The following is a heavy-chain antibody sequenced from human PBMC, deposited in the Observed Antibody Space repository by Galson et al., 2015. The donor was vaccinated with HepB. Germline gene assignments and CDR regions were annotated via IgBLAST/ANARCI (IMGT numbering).Heavy chain of an antibody. J-gene: IGHJ3*02. CDR1: GYTFTSSG. CDR3: VRDKDHAFDI. Sequence: SVKVSCKASGYTFTSSGISWVRQAPGQGLEWMGWISTYSGNTNCAQKLLDRVTMTTDTSTTTAYMELRSLRSDDTAVYYCVRDKDHAFDIWGQGTMVAVSS. CDR2: ISTYSGNT. V-gene: IGHV1-18*01.